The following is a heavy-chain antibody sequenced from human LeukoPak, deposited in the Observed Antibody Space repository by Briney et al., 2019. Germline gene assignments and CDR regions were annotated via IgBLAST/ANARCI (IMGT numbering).Heavy chain of an antibody. J-gene: IGHJ4*02. D-gene: IGHD3-16*01. Sequence: PGGSLRLSCAASGFTFSSYSMNWVRQAPGKGLEWVSSISSSSSYIYYADSVKGRFTISRDNAKNSLYLQMNSLRAEDTAVYYCARGPTYYDYVWGSYPIDYWGQGTLVTVSS. V-gene: IGHV3-21*01. CDR1: GFTFSSYS. CDR3: ARGPTYYDYVWGSYPIDY. CDR2: ISSSSSYI.